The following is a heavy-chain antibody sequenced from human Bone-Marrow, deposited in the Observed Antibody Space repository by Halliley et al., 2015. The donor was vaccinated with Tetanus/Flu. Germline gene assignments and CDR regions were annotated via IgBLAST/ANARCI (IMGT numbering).Heavy chain of an antibody. CDR2: IHYSGST. CDR1: GDSISSYY. V-gene: IGHV4-59*08. Sequence: GLVKPSETLSLTCTVSGDSISSYYWSWIRQPPGKGLEWIGYIHYSGSTRYSLSLKSRVTISIDTSKNQFSLQLESVTAADTAVYYCARRSGSYYYFYGVDVWGQGTTVTVSS. CDR3: ARRSGSYYYFYGVDV. D-gene: IGHD1-26*01. J-gene: IGHJ6*02.